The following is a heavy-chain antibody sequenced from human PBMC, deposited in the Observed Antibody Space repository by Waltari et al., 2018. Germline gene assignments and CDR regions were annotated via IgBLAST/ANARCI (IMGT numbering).Heavy chain of an antibody. CDR1: GGSISSSSYY. V-gene: IGHV4-39*07. Sequence: QLQLQESGPGLVKPSETLSLTCTVSGGSISSSSYYWGWIRQPPGKGLEWIGSIYYSGSTYYNPSLKSRVTISVDTSKNQFSLKLSSVTAADTAVYYCARAVRRDGYNEDYYYMDVWGKGTTVTVSS. CDR3: ARAVRRDGYNEDYYYMDV. J-gene: IGHJ6*03. D-gene: IGHD5-12*01. CDR2: IYYSGST.